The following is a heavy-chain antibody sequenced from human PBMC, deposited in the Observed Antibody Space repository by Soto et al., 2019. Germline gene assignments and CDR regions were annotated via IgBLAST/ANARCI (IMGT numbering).Heavy chain of an antibody. CDR3: ARGAANFMITFGGVIVDDAFDI. CDR2: LNSYCGNT. CDR1: GYTFTSYD. V-gene: IGHV1-8*01. Sequence: GASVKVSCKASGYTFTSYDINWVRQATGQGLEWMGWLNSYCGNTVYALKFQGSVTMTRNTSLSTAYMELSSLRSEDTAVYYCARGAANFMITFGGVIVDDAFDIWGQGTMVTVSS. D-gene: IGHD3-16*02. J-gene: IGHJ3*02.